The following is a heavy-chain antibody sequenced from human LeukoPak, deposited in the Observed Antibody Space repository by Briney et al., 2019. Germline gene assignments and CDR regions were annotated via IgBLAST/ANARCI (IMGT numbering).Heavy chain of an antibody. J-gene: IGHJ4*02. CDR1: GVSMSSNNW. Sequence: SETLSLTCAVSGVSMSSNNWWSWVRQPPGKGLEWIGEIHESGSTNYNPSLKSRVTISVDKSKDLFSLKLSSVTAADTAVYYCARHEGFSQKDWGQGTQVTVS. CDR2: IHESGST. V-gene: IGHV4-4*02. CDR3: ARHEGFSQKD.